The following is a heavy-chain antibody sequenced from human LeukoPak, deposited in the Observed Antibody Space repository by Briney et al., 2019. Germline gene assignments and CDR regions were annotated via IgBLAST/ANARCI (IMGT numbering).Heavy chain of an antibody. J-gene: IGHJ3*02. Sequence: PGGSLRLSCAASGFTFSSHGMHWVRQAPGKGLEWVAFIRYDGSNKYYADSVKGRFTISRDNSKNTLYLQMNSLRAEDTAVYYCAKDFPYSYGFDAFDIWGQGTMVTVSS. V-gene: IGHV3-30*02. D-gene: IGHD5-18*01. CDR3: AKDFPYSYGFDAFDI. CDR1: GFTFSSHG. CDR2: IRYDGSNK.